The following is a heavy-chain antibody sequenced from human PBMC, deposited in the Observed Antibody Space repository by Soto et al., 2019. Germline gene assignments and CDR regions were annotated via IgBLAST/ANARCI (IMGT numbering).Heavy chain of an antibody. CDR2: IRRKANSYTT. CDR3: ALVGGWSGGGSGMDV. D-gene: IGHD6-19*01. V-gene: IGHV3-72*01. CDR1: GLIFSDYH. Sequence: EVQLVESGGGLVQPGGSLRLSCAASGLIFSDYHMDWVRQAPGKGLEWVGRIRRKANSYTTEYAASVKGRLTISRDDSRNSLYLQIDSLTSEDTAVYYCALVGGWSGGGSGMDVWGQGTTVPFSS. J-gene: IGHJ6*02.